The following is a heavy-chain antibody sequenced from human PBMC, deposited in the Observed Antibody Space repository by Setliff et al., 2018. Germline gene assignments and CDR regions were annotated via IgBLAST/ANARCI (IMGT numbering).Heavy chain of an antibody. Sequence: SETLSLTCTVSGASISDYYWTWIRQPDGKELEWIGRVSASGSTTYNPSLKSRVTMSVDTSRNQISLNLTSVTAADTAMYYCARERTIFGILVISGWFDPWGQGTVVTVSS. CDR3: ARERTIFGILVISGWFDP. D-gene: IGHD3-3*01. V-gene: IGHV4-4*07. CDR1: GASISDYY. J-gene: IGHJ5*02. CDR2: VSASGST.